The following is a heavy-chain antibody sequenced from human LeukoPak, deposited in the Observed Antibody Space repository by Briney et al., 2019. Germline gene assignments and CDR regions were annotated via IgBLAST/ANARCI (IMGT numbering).Heavy chain of an antibody. CDR3: ARTPTPPANWFDP. Sequence: GASVKVSCKASGYTFTGYYMHWVRQAPGQGLEWMGWINPNSGGTNYAQKFQGRVTMTRDTSISTAYMELSRLRSDDTAVYYCARTPTPPANWFDPWGQGTLVTVSS. CDR1: GYTFTGYY. J-gene: IGHJ5*02. CDR2: INPNSGGT. V-gene: IGHV1-2*02. D-gene: IGHD4-11*01.